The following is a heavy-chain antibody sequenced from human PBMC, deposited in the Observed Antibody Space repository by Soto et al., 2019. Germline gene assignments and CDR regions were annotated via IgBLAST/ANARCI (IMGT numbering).Heavy chain of an antibody. CDR3: ARVIAAAGTRYYYGMDV. CDR1: GYTFTGYY. D-gene: IGHD6-13*01. CDR2: INPNSGGT. Sequence: QVQLVQSGAEVKKPGASVKVSCKASGYTFTGYYMHWVRQAPGQGLEWMGWINPNSGGTNYAQKFQGRVTMTRDTSISTACMELSRLRSDDTAVYYCARVIAAAGTRYYYGMDVWGQGTTVTVSS. J-gene: IGHJ6*02. V-gene: IGHV1-2*02.